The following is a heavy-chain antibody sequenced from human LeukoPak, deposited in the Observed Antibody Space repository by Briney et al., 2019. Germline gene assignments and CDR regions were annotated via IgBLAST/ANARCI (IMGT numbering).Heavy chain of an antibody. J-gene: IGHJ3*02. Sequence: PSETLSLTCTVSGGSITSYYWSWIRQPPGKGLEWIGYIHYSGSSNYNPSLESRLTISLDTSKNHFSLKLSSMTAADTAVYYCARGANYGGPGLDVFDIWGQGTMVTVSS. CDR1: GGSITSYY. CDR2: IHYSGSS. V-gene: IGHV4-59*01. CDR3: ARGANYGGPGLDVFDI. D-gene: IGHD4-23*01.